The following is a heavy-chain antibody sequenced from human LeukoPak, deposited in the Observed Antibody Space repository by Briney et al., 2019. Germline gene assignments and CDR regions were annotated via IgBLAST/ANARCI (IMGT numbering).Heavy chain of an antibody. D-gene: IGHD3-10*01. J-gene: IGHJ3*02. CDR3: ARGGMVRRVMGAFDI. CDR2: IGASGSTR. CDR1: GFTFRKHY. Sequence: GGSLRLSCAASGFTFRKHYMSWIRQAPGRGPEWVAYIGASGSTRYYRDSVNGRFTVSRDNAKNSLYLQMNSLRAEDTAVFYCARGGMVRRVMGAFDIWGQGTLVTVSS. V-gene: IGHV3-11*04.